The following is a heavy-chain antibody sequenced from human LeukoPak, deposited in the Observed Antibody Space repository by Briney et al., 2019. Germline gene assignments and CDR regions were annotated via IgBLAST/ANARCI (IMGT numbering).Heavy chain of an antibody. CDR1: GYTFTSYY. V-gene: IGHV1-46*01. D-gene: IGHD2-2*01. CDR3: ARDRLPATAGY. J-gene: IGHJ4*02. Sequence: GASVKVSCKASGYTFTSYYMHWVRQAPGQGLEWMGIINPSGGSTSYAQEFQGRVTMTRDTSTSTVYMELSSLRSEDTAVYYCARDRLPATAGYWGQGTLVTVSS. CDR2: INPSGGST.